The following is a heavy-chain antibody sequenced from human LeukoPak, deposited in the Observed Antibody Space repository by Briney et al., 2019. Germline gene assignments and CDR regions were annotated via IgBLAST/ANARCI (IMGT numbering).Heavy chain of an antibody. J-gene: IGHJ6*03. V-gene: IGHV4-4*07. Sequence: SETLSLTCTVSGGSISSYYWSWIRQPAGKGLEWIGRIYTSGSTNYNPSLKSRVTMSVDTSKNQFSLKLSSVTAADTAVYYCARVTGTRRSDNYYYTDVWGKGTTVTVSS. CDR1: GGSISSYY. D-gene: IGHD1-20*01. CDR2: IYTSGST. CDR3: ARVTGTRRSDNYYYTDV.